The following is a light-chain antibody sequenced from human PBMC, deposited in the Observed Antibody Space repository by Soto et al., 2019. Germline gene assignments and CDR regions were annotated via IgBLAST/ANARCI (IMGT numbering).Light chain of an antibody. CDR2: AAS. V-gene: IGKV1-6*01. J-gene: IGKJ1*01. CDR3: LQDYDYPRT. CDR1: QGIRND. Sequence: IQMTQPPSSLSASLGDGVTITCRASQGIRNDLGWYQQKPGKAPKRLIYAASSLQSGVPSRFSGRGSGTDFTLTISSLQPEDFATYYCLQDYDYPRTFGQGTKVDI.